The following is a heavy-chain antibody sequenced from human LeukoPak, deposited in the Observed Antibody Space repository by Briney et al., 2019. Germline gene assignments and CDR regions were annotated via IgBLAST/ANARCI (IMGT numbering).Heavy chain of an antibody. D-gene: IGHD3-22*01. J-gene: IGHJ4*02. V-gene: IGHV4-59*08. Sequence: SDPLSLTCTVSGGPLSNHYWRWLRHPREKGLVCVGYHYYSGSTNYIPSLKSRVTISVDTSKNQFSLKLSSVTAADTAVYFCARGLYYYDRSGYYYDRAGYFDYWGQGTLVTVSS. CDR3: ARGLYYYDRSGYYYDRAGYFDY. CDR2: HYYSGST. CDR1: GGPLSNHY.